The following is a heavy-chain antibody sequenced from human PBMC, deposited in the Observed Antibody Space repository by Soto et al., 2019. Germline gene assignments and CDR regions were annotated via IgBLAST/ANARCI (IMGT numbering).Heavy chain of an antibody. CDR3: ARGFIAGPGRDYFDY. J-gene: IGHJ4*02. D-gene: IGHD6-13*01. CDR1: GFTFSSYG. Sequence: QVQLVESGGGVVQPGRSLRLSCAASGFTFSSYGMHWVRQAPGKGLEWVAVIRYDGTNKYYAESVKGRFTISRDNSNNTLYLQMSSLRLDDTAVYYCARGFIAGPGRDYFDYWGQGTLVTVSS. CDR2: IRYDGTNK. V-gene: IGHV3-33*01.